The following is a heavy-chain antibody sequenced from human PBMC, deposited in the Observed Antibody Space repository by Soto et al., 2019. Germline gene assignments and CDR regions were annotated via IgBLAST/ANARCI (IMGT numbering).Heavy chain of an antibody. CDR3: ARLGSSGWYQGSYFDY. CDR1: GGSITRNNHY. Sequence: QLQLQESGPGLVKPSETLSLTCIVSGGSITRNNHYWGWIRQSPEKGLEWIGSILYSGSTNYNPSLKSRVTLSVETSKTQFSLKMSSVTAANTALYYCARLGSSGWYQGSYFDYWGQGTLVTVSS. V-gene: IGHV4-39*01. CDR2: ILYSGST. J-gene: IGHJ4*02. D-gene: IGHD6-19*01.